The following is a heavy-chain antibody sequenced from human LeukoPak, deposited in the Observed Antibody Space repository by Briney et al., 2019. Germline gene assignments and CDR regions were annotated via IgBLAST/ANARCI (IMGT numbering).Heavy chain of an antibody. CDR2: ISGSGGVT. Sequence: GGSLRLSCAASGFTFSSYVMTWVRQAPGKGLEWVSAISGSGGVTHYADSVKGRFTFSRDNSKNTLYLQMNSLRAEDTAIYYCAKDGYGGYDYFYAMDVWGQGTTVTVSS. CDR1: GFTFSSYV. V-gene: IGHV3-23*01. CDR3: AKDGYGGYDYFYAMDV. D-gene: IGHD4-23*01. J-gene: IGHJ6*02.